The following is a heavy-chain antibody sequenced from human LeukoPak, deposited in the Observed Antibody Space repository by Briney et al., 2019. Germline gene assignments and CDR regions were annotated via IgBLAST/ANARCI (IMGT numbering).Heavy chain of an antibody. V-gene: IGHV1-69-2*01. CDR2: VDPEDGET. CDR1: GCTFTDYY. Sequence: ASVKVSCKVSGCTFTDYYMHWVQQAPGKGLEWMGLVDPEDGETIYAEKFQGRVTITADTSTDTAYMELSSLRSEDTAVYYCATGGIAAAGQLDYWGQGTLVTVSS. D-gene: IGHD6-13*01. CDR3: ATGGIAAAGQLDY. J-gene: IGHJ4*02.